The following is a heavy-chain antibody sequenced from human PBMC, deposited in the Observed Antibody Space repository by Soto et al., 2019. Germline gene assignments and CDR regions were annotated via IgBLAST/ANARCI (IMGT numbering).Heavy chain of an antibody. CDR2: IYYSGST. Sequence: QLQLQGSGPGLVKPSETLSLTCTVSGASISSSSYLWGWIRQPPGKGLEWIGSIYYSGSTYYNPYLNSRATIYLDTSKNQFSLKLSSVTAADTAVYYCARHGGPSRTGTGFGYWGQGTQVTVSS. CDR1: GASISSSSYL. CDR3: ARHGGPSRTGTGFGY. D-gene: IGHD1-1*01. J-gene: IGHJ4*02. V-gene: IGHV4-39*01.